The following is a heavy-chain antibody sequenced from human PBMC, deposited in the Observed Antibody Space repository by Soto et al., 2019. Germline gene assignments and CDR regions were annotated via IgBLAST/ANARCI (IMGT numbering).Heavy chain of an antibody. V-gene: IGHV3-21*06. CDR2: ISSTTNYI. CDR1: GFNFGVSA. Sequence: EVQLVESGGGLVQPGGSLIVSCAGSGFNFGVSAIHWVRQASGKGLEWVSSISSTTNYIYYGDSMKGRFTISRDNAKNSLYLEMNSLRAEDTAVYYCARESEDLTSNFDYWGQGTLVTVSS. J-gene: IGHJ4*02. CDR3: ARESEDLTSNFDY.